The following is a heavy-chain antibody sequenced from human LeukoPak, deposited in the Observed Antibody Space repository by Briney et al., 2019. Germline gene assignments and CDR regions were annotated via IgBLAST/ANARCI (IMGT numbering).Heavy chain of an antibody. J-gene: IGHJ4*02. Sequence: PGGSLRLSCAASGFTFSDYYMRWIRQAPGKGLAWVSFINCSSSYTNYAVSVQGRFTISRDNAKNSMYLQMNNLRAEDTAVYYCARDRPDYFGDFSHYCDYWGQGTLVTVSS. CDR3: ARDRPDYFGDFSHYCDY. CDR1: GFTFSDYY. CDR2: INCSSSYT. D-gene: IGHD3-16*01. V-gene: IGHV3-11*05.